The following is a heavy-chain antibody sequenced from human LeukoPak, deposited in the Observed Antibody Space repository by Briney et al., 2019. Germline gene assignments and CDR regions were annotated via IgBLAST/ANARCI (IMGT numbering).Heavy chain of an antibody. Sequence: GGSLRLSCAASGLTVSSNCMSWVRQAPGKGLEWVSVIYSDDTTNYADSMKGRFTISRDNSKNTVHLQIDSLRIEDTGVYYCARGSTAAAPGWVYWGHGTLVTVAS. CDR3: ARGSTAAAPGWVY. V-gene: IGHV3-53*01. J-gene: IGHJ4*01. CDR2: IYSDDTT. D-gene: IGHD6-19*01. CDR1: GLTVSSNC.